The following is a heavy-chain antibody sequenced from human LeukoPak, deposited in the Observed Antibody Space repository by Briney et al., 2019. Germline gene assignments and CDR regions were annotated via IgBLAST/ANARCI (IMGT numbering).Heavy chain of an antibody. V-gene: IGHV3-33*01. J-gene: IGHJ4*02. Sequence: GGSLRLSCVTSGFIFSSYGIHWVRQAPGKGLEWVAWHFASNKYYAESARGRFTMSRDNSKSTLYLQMNSLRAEDTAVYYCARSIWFGEPFDYWGQGTLVTVSS. CDR3: ARSIWFGEPFDY. CDR2: WHFASNK. D-gene: IGHD3-10*01. CDR1: GFIFSSYG.